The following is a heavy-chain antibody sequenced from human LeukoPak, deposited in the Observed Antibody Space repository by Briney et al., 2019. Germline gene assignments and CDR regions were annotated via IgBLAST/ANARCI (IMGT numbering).Heavy chain of an antibody. Sequence: GGSLRLSCEVSEVTFRNNWMSWVRQAPGKGLEWVANVKQDGSEKYYVESVKGRFTISRDNAKNSLYLQMNSLRAEDTAVYYCGREYPRLGELSLYPATWFPSEFDYRGPGTLVTVSS. CDR2: VKQDGSEK. J-gene: IGHJ4*02. D-gene: IGHD3-16*02. V-gene: IGHV3-7*01. CDR3: GREYPRLGELSLYPATWFPSEFDY. CDR1: EVTFRNNW.